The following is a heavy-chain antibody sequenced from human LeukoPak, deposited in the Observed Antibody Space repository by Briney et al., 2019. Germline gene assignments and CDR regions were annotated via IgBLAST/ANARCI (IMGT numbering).Heavy chain of an antibody. V-gene: IGHV3-48*02. D-gene: IGHD4-17*01. CDR2: ISSSGGTK. CDR3: ARDRLAGDFFDS. J-gene: IGHJ4*02. CDR1: GFIFNTYS. Sequence: GGSLRLSCVASGFIFNTYSMNWVRQAPGKGLEWISFISSSGGTKYYADSVKGRFTISRDNANNSLYLDMNRLRDEDTALYYCARDRLAGDFFDSWGQGTLVTVSS.